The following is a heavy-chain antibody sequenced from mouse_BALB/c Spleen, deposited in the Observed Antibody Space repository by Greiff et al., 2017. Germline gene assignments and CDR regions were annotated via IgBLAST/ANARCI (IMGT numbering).Heavy chain of an antibody. CDR1: GYTFTSYW. D-gene: IGHD2-3*01. CDR2: INPSTGYT. Sequence: QVHVKQSGAELAKPGASVKMSCKASGYTFTSYWMHWVKQRPGQGLEWIGYINPSTGYTEYNQKFKDKATLTADKSSSTAYMQLSSLTSEDSAVYYCTRSGIYDGYLYYFDYWGQGTTLTVSS. CDR3: TRSGIYDGYLYYFDY. J-gene: IGHJ2*01. V-gene: IGHV1-7*01.